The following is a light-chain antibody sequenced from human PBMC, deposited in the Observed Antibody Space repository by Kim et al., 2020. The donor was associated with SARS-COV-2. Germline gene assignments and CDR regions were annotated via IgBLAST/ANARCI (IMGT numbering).Light chain of an antibody. CDR2: GDN. J-gene: IGLJ2*01. CDR1: SLRRYF. V-gene: IGLV3-19*01. CDR3: YSRKRNSKQVL. Sequence: SSELTQDPAVSVALGQPVRITCQGDSLRRYFASWYQQKPGQAPVLVMFGDNKRPSGIPDRFSGSRSGDTASLTITGAQAADGADYYCYSRKRNSKQVLFGGGTQLTVL.